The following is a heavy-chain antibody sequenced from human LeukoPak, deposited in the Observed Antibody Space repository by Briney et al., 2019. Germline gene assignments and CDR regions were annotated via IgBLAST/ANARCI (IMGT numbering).Heavy chain of an antibody. Sequence: PGGSLRLSCAASGFTFSSYAMSWVRQAPGKGLEWVSAISGSGGSTYYADSVKGRFTISRDNSKNTLYLQMNSLRAEDTAVYYCAKLMRGYCSGGSCYGHDYWGQGTLVTVSS. CDR3: AKLMRGYCSGGSCYGHDY. CDR1: GFTFSSYA. V-gene: IGHV3-23*01. CDR2: ISGSGGST. D-gene: IGHD2-15*01. J-gene: IGHJ4*02.